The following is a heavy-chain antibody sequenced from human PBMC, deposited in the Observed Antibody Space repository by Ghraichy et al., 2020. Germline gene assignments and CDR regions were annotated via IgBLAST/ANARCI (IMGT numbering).Heavy chain of an antibody. CDR2: INHSGST. Sequence: SEPLSLTCAVYGGSFSGYYWSWIRQPPGKGLEWIGEINHSGSTNYNPSLKSRVTISVDTSKNQFSLKLSSVTAADTAVYYCARDHVDTAMVVYYDMGVWGQGTTVTVSS. J-gene: IGHJ6*02. CDR1: GGSFSGYY. V-gene: IGHV4-34*01. CDR3: ARDHVDTAMVVYYDMGV. D-gene: IGHD5-18*01.